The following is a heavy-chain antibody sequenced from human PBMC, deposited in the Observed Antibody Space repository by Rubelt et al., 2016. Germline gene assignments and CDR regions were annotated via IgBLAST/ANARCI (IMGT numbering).Heavy chain of an antibody. V-gene: IGHV4-34*01. J-gene: IGHJ5*02. CDR2: IYHGGST. CDR3: ARAHYYGSGSYYKKYNWFDP. D-gene: IGHD3-10*01. Sequence: GLECIGEIYHGGSTNYNPSLKSRVTISVDTSKNQFSLKLSSVTAADTAVYYCARAHYYGSGSYYKKYNWFDPWGQGTLVTVSS.